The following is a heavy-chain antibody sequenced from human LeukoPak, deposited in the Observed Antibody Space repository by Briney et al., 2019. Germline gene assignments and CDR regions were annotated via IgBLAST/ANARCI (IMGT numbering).Heavy chain of an antibody. Sequence: ASVKVSCKXSGYTLTDNHLYWVRQAPGQGLEGMGWIDPNSGVTNFAQNFQGRLTMTTDTSISTAYMELSRLTSDDTTVYYCARELGINAFDVWGQGTLVTVSS. CDR1: GYTLTDNH. CDR3: ARELGINAFDV. V-gene: IGHV1-2*02. CDR2: IDPNSGVT. D-gene: IGHD1-26*01. J-gene: IGHJ3*01.